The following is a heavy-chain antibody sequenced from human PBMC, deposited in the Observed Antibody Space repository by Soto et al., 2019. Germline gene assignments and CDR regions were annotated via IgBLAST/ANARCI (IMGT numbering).Heavy chain of an antibody. J-gene: IGHJ4*02. V-gene: IGHV4-59*11. Sequence: QVYLQESGPGLVMPSETLSLTCTVSGASLSSHFWTWVRQPPGKRLESLGYIYKSGSTDYNPSLKSRVTISVEPSKNQFSLTLTSVTAEDTAVYYCAGDKNSILWYKYWCLGALVTVSS. D-gene: IGHD2-21*01. CDR3: AGDKNSILWYKY. CDR2: IYKSGST. CDR1: GASLSSHF.